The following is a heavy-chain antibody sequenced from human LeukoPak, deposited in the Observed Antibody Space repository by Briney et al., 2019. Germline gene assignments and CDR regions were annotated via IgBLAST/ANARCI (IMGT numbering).Heavy chain of an antibody. CDR1: GLTFSTSG. J-gene: IGHJ4*02. V-gene: IGHV3-21*06. CDR3: ATETNGRHYDY. D-gene: IGHD1-14*01. CDR2: IGPTGSDR. Sequence: PGGSLRLSCTASGLTFSTSGFNWVRPAPGKGLEWIASIGPTGSDRYHADSINGRVTITRDNANNFLYLQMNSLRAEDTAVYYCATETNGRHYDYWGQGTLLTVSS.